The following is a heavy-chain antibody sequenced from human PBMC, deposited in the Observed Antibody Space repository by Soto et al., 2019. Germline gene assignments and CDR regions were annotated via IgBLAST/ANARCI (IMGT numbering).Heavy chain of an antibody. CDR2: TYYRSKWYN. Sequence: PSQTLSLTCAISGDSVSSNSAAWNWIRQSPSRGLEWLGRTYYRSKWYNDYAVSVKSRITINPDTSKNQFSLQLNSVTPEDTAVHYCARLRYCSSTSCYFHWFDPWGQGTLVTVSS. CDR3: ARLRYCSSTSCYFHWFDP. J-gene: IGHJ5*02. D-gene: IGHD2-2*01. V-gene: IGHV6-1*01. CDR1: GDSVSSNSAA.